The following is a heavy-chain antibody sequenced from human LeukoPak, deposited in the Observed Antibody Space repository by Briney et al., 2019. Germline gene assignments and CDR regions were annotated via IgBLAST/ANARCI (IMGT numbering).Heavy chain of an antibody. J-gene: IGHJ6*02. Sequence: PGGSLRLSCAASGFTFSSYWMSWVRQAPGKGLEWVANIKQDGSEKYYVDSVKGRFTISRDNAKNSLYLQMNSLRAEDTAVYYCAKTAYDFWSAEHYGMDVWGQGTTVTVSS. CDR3: AKTAYDFWSAEHYGMDV. V-gene: IGHV3-7*01. D-gene: IGHD3-3*01. CDR2: IKQDGSEK. CDR1: GFTFSSYW.